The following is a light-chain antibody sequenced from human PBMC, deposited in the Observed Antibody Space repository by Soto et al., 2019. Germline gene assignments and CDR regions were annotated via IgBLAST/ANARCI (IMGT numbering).Light chain of an antibody. Sequence: QSALTQPASVSGSPGQSITISCTGTSSDVGGYNYVSWYQQHPGKAPKLIIYEVSHRPSGVSNRFSGSKSGNTASLTISGLQAEDAADYYCSSYTASSTPYVFGTGTKLTVL. CDR2: EVS. CDR1: SSDVGGYNY. CDR3: SSYTASSTPYV. V-gene: IGLV2-14*01. J-gene: IGLJ1*01.